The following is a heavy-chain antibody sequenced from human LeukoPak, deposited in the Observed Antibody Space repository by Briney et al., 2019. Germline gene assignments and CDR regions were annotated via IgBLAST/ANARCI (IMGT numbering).Heavy chain of an antibody. Sequence: QPGGSLRLSCAASGFTFSSYAMSWVRQAPGKGLDWVSAISGSGGSTYYADSVKGRFTISRDNSKNTLYLQMNSLRAEDTAVYYCAKDSEEDSSGWTNWFDPWGQGTLVTVSS. CDR1: GFTFSSYA. CDR2: ISGSGGST. J-gene: IGHJ5*02. CDR3: AKDSEEDSSGWTNWFDP. D-gene: IGHD6-19*01. V-gene: IGHV3-23*01.